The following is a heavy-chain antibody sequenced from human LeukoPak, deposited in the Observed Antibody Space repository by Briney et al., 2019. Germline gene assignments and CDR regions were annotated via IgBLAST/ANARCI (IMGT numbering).Heavy chain of an antibody. CDR3: AREVGATSAFDI. CDR1: GGSFSGYY. D-gene: IGHD1-26*01. V-gene: IGHV4-59*01. Sequence: PSETLSLTCAVYGGSFSGYYWSWIRQPPGKGLEWIGYIYYSGSTNYNPSLKSRVTISVDTSKNQFSLKLSSVTAADTAVYYCAREVGATSAFDIWGQGTMVTVSS. CDR2: IYYSGST. J-gene: IGHJ3*02.